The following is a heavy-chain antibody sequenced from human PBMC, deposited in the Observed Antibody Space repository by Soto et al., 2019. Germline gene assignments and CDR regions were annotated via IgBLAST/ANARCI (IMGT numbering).Heavy chain of an antibody. Sequence: SETLSLTCTVSGGSISSYYWSWIRQPPGKGLEWIGYIYYSGSTNYNPSLESRVTISVDTSKNQFSLKLSSVTAADTAVYYCARASDVVPAANQYYYYYYMAVWGKGTTVTVSS. CDR3: ARASDVVPAANQYYYYYYMAV. J-gene: IGHJ6*03. D-gene: IGHD2-2*01. CDR1: GGSISSYY. V-gene: IGHV4-59*01. CDR2: IYYSGST.